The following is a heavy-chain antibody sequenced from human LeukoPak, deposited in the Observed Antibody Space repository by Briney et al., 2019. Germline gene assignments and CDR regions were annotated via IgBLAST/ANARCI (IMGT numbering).Heavy chain of an antibody. CDR1: GGSISSGGYY. CDR2: IYYSGST. J-gene: IGHJ5*02. D-gene: IGHD4-17*01. V-gene: IGHV4-31*03. CDR3: ARYTVTKLDNSFDP. Sequence: PSETLSLTCTVSGGSISSGGYYWSWIRQHPGKGLEWIGYIYYSGSTYYNPSLKSRVTISVDTSKNQFSLKLSSVTAADTAVYYCARYTVTKLDNSFDPWGQGTLVTVSS.